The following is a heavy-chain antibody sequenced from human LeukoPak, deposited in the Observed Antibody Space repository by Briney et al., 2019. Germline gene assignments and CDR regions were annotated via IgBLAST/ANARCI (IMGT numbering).Heavy chain of an antibody. V-gene: IGHV3-15*01. CDR1: GFTFSNAW. CDR2: IKGKTDGGTT. CDR3: TTDSEYYYDSSGYSPFDY. J-gene: IGHJ4*02. Sequence: GGSLRLSCAASGFTFSNAWMSWVRQAPGKGLEWVGRIKGKTDGGTTDYAAPVKGRFTISRDDSKNTLYLQMNSLKTEDTAVYYCTTDSEYYYDSSGYSPFDYWGQGTLVTVSS. D-gene: IGHD3-22*01.